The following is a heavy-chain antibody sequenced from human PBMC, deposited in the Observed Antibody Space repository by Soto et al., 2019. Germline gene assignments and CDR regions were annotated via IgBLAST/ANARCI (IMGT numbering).Heavy chain of an antibody. CDR1: GFTVSGNY. Sequence: EVQLVETGGGLIQPGGSLRLSCAASGFTVSGNYMSWVRQAPGKGLEWVSAIYNGGGTYYADSVKGRFTISRDNSKNTLYLQMSSLRAEDTAVYYCAITRGSSYDYWGQGTLVTVSS. CDR3: AITRGSSYDY. CDR2: IYNGGGT. D-gene: IGHD6-6*01. V-gene: IGHV3-53*02. J-gene: IGHJ4*02.